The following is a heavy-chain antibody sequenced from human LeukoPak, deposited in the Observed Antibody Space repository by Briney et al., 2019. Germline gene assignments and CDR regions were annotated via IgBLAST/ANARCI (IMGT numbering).Heavy chain of an antibody. CDR2: IYSGGST. CDR3: ARSGSHYYYYYMDV. D-gene: IGHD3-10*01. J-gene: IGHJ6*03. Sequence: GGSLRLSCAASGFTFSSYSMNWVRQAPGKGLEWVSVIYSGGSTYYADSVKGRFAISRDNSKNTLYLQMNSLRAEDTAVYYCARSGSHYYYYYMDVWGKGTTVTISS. V-gene: IGHV3-53*01. CDR1: GFTFSSYS.